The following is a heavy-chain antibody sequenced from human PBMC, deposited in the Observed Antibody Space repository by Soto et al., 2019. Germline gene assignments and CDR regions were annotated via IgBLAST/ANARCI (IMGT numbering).Heavy chain of an antibody. J-gene: IGHJ6*02. Sequence: QVQLVQSGAEVKKPGASVKVSCKASGYTFTSYGISWVRQAPGQGLEWMGWISAYNGNTNYAQKLQGRVTMTTDTSTGTADRELRNLRSDDTAGYYCARDRGAYGMDVWGQGTTVTVSS. CDR3: ARDRGAYGMDV. CDR2: ISAYNGNT. V-gene: IGHV1-18*01. CDR1: GYTFTSYG.